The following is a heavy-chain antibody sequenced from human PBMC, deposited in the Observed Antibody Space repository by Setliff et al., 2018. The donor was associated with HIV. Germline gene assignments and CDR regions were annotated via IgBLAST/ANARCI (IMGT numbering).Heavy chain of an antibody. D-gene: IGHD2-15*01. J-gene: IGHJ4*02. CDR2: IYYTGNT. CDR1: GGSISTYY. V-gene: IGHV4-59*01. CDR3: ARMYCSGYPY. Sequence: PSETLSLTCTVSGGSISTYYWSWIRQPPGKGLEWIGYIYYTGNTNYNPSLKSRVTISIDTAKNQFSLKLISVTAADTAVFYCARMYCSGYPYWGQGSLVTSPQ.